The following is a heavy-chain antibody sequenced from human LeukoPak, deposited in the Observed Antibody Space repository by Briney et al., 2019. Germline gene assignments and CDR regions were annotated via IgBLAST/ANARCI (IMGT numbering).Heavy chain of an antibody. J-gene: IGHJ5*02. CDR2: IYYNGST. D-gene: IGHD3-22*01. CDR3: ARQRGYHYDSATNRFSDL. V-gene: IGHV4-59*08. CDR1: GGSMSGYS. Sequence: PSETLSLTCLVSGGSMSGYSWAWIRQPPGKGLEWFAYIYYNGSTNSNPSLKSRVTMSLDTSKKQFSLRQSSVTAADTAVYYCARQRGYHYDSATNRFSDLWGQGTRVTVSS.